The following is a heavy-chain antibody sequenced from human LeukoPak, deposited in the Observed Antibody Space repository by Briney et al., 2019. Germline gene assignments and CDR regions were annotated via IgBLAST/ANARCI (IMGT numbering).Heavy chain of an antibody. CDR3: ALPRDRWQTVPPDY. CDR1: GFTFSSYS. J-gene: IGHJ4*02. V-gene: IGHV3-21*01. Sequence: GGSLRLSCAASGFTFSSYSMNWVRQAPAKGLEWVSSISSSSSYIYYADSVKRRFTISRDNAKNSLYLQMNRLRTEDTAVYYCALPRDRWQTVPPDYWGQGTLVTVSS. CDR2: ISSSSSYI. D-gene: IGHD4-23*01.